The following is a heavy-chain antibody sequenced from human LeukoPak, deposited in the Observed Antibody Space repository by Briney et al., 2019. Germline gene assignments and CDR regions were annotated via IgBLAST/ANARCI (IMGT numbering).Heavy chain of an antibody. CDR2: IDPSDSYT. CDR3: ARRRGYSYGHSDY. Sequence: GESLKISCKGSGYSFTSYWISWVRQMPGKGLEWMVRIDPSDSYTNYSPSFQGHVTISADKSISTAYLQWSSLKASDTAMYYCARRRGYSYGHSDYWGQGTLVTVSS. V-gene: IGHV5-10-1*01. D-gene: IGHD5-18*01. J-gene: IGHJ4*02. CDR1: GYSFTSYW.